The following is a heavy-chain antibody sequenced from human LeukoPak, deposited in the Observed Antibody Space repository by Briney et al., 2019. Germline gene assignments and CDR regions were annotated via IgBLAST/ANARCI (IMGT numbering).Heavy chain of an antibody. Sequence: PGGSLRLSCAASGFTFSSYEMNCVRQAPGKGLEWVSYISSSGSTIYYADSVKGRFTISRDNAKNSLYLQMNSLRAEDTAVYYCARGASYYDILTAFPVGPLGMPIWGQGTMVTVSS. CDR3: ARGASYYDILTAFPVGPLGMPI. CDR2: ISSSGSTI. V-gene: IGHV3-48*03. CDR1: GFTFSSYE. D-gene: IGHD3-9*01. J-gene: IGHJ3*02.